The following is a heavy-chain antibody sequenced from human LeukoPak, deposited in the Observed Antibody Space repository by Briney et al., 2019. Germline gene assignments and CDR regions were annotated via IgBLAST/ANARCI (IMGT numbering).Heavy chain of an antibody. Sequence: GGSLRLSCTASGFTFSSYWMHWVRQAPGKGLEWVSYISSSSTIYYADSVKGRFTISRDNAKNSLYLQMNSLRDEDTAVYYCARGSHGEFDYWGQGTLVTVSS. CDR1: GFTFSSYW. V-gene: IGHV3-48*02. D-gene: IGHD3-10*01. CDR3: ARGSHGEFDY. J-gene: IGHJ4*02. CDR2: ISSSSTI.